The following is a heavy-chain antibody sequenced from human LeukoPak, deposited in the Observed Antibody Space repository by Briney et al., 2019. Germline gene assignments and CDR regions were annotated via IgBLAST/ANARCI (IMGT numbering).Heavy chain of an antibody. CDR2: ISGSGVST. CDR3: AKERLESSGFDY. D-gene: IGHD6-25*01. Sequence: GGSLRLSCAASGFTFSSYAMSWVRQAPGKGLEWVSAISGSGVSTYFADSVKGRFSISRDISKNALYLQMNSLRAEDTAVYYCAKERLESSGFDYWGQGTLVTVSS. V-gene: IGHV3-23*01. J-gene: IGHJ4*02. CDR1: GFTFSSYA.